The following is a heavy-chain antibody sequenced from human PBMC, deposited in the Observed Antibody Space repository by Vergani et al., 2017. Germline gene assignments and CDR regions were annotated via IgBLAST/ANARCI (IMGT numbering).Heavy chain of an antibody. J-gene: IGHJ5*02. V-gene: IGHV4-38-2*01. Sequence: QVQLQESGPGLVKPSETLSLTCAVSGYSISSGYYWGWIRQPPGKGLEWIGSIYHSGSTYYNPSLKSRVTISVDTSKNQFSLKLSSVTAADTAVYYCARSVPAGWFDPWGQGTLVTVSS. CDR3: ARSVPAGWFDP. D-gene: IGHD2-2*01. CDR1: GYSISSGYY. CDR2: IYHSGST.